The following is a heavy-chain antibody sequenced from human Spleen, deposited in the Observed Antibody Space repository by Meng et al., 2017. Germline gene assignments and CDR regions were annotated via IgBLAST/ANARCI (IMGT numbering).Heavy chain of an antibody. Sequence: QVQLQQWGAGLLKPSETLSLTCIVSGVSISSSSYYWGWIRQPPGKGLEWIGTMSYFGGTTNYNPSLKSRIITSGDTSKNQFSLELSSVTAADTAVYYCARRNYPYYFDYWGQGILVTVSS. CDR2: MSYFGGTT. J-gene: IGHJ4*02. D-gene: IGHD5-24*01. V-gene: IGHV4-39*01. CDR1: GVSISSSSYY. CDR3: ARRNYPYYFDY.